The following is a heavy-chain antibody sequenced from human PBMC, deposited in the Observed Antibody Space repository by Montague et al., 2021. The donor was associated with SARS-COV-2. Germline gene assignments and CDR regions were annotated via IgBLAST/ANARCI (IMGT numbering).Heavy chain of an antibody. J-gene: IGHJ3*02. CDR2: IYYSGST. CDR3: ARVQGITMIVVVIGAFDI. D-gene: IGHD3-22*01. Sequence: TLSLTCTVSGGSISSGGYEWSWIRQHPGKGLEWIGYIYYSGSTYYNPSLKSRVTISVDTSKNQFSLKLSSVTAADTAVYYCARVQGITMIVVVIGAFDIWGQGTMVTVSS. V-gene: IGHV4-31*03. CDR1: GGSISSGGYE.